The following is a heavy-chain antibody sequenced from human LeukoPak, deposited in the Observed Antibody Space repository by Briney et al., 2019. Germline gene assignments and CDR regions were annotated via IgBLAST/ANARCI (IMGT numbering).Heavy chain of an antibody. CDR1: GGTFSSYA. D-gene: IGHD6-13*01. CDR2: IIPIFGTA. CDR3: ARDSVEAAAGTAGGYYYYYGMDV. V-gene: IGHV1-69*01. Sequence: GASVKVSCKAFGGTFSSYAISWVRQAPGQGLEWMGGIIPIFGTANYAQKFQGRVTITADEFTSTAYMELSSLRSEDTAVYYCARDSVEAAAGTAGGYYYYYGMDVWGQGTTVTVSS. J-gene: IGHJ6*02.